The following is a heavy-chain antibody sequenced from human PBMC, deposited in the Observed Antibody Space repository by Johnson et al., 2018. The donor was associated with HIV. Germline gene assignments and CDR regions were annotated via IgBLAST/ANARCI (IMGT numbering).Heavy chain of an antibody. CDR1: GFTFSSYA. CDR2: ISWNSGNI. V-gene: IGHV3-9*01. J-gene: IGHJ3*02. D-gene: IGHD3-10*01. Sequence: QLVESGGGVVQPERSLRLSCAASGFTFSSYAMHWVRQAPGKGLEWVSGISWNSGNIDYADSMKGRFTISRDNAKNSLYLQMNSLRAEDTALYYCAKDILVRGVFEAFDIWGQGTMVTVSS. CDR3: AKDILVRGVFEAFDI.